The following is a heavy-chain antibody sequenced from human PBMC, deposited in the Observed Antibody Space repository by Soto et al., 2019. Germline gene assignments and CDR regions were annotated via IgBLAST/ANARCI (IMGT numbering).Heavy chain of an antibody. D-gene: IGHD3-22*01. CDR3: ARAAHYYDSSGDSTEGYAFDI. Sequence: PSETLSLTCTVSGGSISSGDYYWSWIRQPPGKGLEWIGYIYYSGSTYYNPSLKSRVTISVDTSKNQFSLKLSSVTAADTAVYYCARAAHYYDSSGDSTEGYAFDIWGQGTMVTVSS. CDR1: GGSISSGDYY. CDR2: IYYSGST. V-gene: IGHV4-30-4*01. J-gene: IGHJ3*02.